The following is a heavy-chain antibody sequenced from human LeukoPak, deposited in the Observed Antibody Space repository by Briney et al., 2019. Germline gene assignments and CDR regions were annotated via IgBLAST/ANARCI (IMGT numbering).Heavy chain of an antibody. CDR3: GRGSIAADRYSPWLDWFDP. CDR2: IYHSGST. CDR1: GYSISSGYY. J-gene: IGHJ5*02. Sequence: PSETLSLTCTVSGYSISSGYYWGWIRQPPGKGLEWSGSIYHSGSTNYSPPLKSRVRMSVDTSKNQFSLKLSAVTAADTAVYYCGRGSIAADRYSPWLDWFDPWGQGTLVTVSS. D-gene: IGHD6-13*01. V-gene: IGHV4-38-2*02.